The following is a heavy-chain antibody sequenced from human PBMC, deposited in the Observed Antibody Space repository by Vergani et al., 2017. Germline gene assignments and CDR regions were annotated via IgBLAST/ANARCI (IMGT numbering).Heavy chain of an antibody. Sequence: QVQLVQSGAEVKKPGSSVKVSCKASGGTFSSYAISWVRQAPGQGLEWMGGIIPFFGTANYAQMFQGRVTITADESTSTAYMELSSLRSEDTAVYYCARGDITMVRGVIGYYYYYMDVWGKGTTVTVSS. CDR2: IIPFFGTA. J-gene: IGHJ6*03. D-gene: IGHD3-10*01. CDR1: GGTFSSYA. V-gene: IGHV1-69*01. CDR3: ARGDITMVRGVIGYYYYYMDV.